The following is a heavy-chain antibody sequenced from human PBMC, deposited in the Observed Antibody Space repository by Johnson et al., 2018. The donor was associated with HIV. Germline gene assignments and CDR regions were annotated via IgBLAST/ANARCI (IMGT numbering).Heavy chain of an antibody. CDR3: AREGPSERAGFDI. CDR1: GFTLNNYG. J-gene: IGHJ3*02. V-gene: IGHV3-72*01. CDR2: TKNKANSYTP. Sequence: VQLVESGGGVVQPGGSLRLSCAASGFTLNNYGMHWVRQAAGKGLEWVGRTKNKANSYTPEYAASVKGRFTISRDDSTNSLYLQMNSLKTEDTAVYYCAREGPSERAGFDIWGQGTMVTVSS.